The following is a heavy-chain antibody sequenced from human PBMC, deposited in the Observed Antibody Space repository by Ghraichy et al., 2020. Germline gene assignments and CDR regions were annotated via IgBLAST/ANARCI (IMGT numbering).Heavy chain of an antibody. J-gene: IGHJ4*02. CDR3: ARGRRDGYNPDY. CDR1: GFTFSDHY. Sequence: GGSLRLSCAASGFTFSDHYVDWVRQAPGKGLEWVSVIYSGGSTYYADSVKGRFTISRDNSKNTLYLQMNSLRAEDTAVYYCARGRRDGYNPDYWGQGTLVTVSS. CDR2: IYSGGST. V-gene: IGHV3-66*01. D-gene: IGHD5-24*01.